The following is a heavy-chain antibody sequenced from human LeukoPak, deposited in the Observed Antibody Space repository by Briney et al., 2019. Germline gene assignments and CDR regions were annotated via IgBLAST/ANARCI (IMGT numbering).Heavy chain of an antibody. D-gene: IGHD1-26*01. J-gene: IGHJ4*02. CDR3: ARESGSYEVYFDY. CDR2: IFPIFATA. Sequence: ASVKVSCKASGGTFSSYAISWVRQAPGQGLEWMGRIFPIFATANYAQKFQGRVTITADESTSTAYMELSSLRSEDTAVYYCARESGSYEVYFDYWGQGTLVTVSS. V-gene: IGHV1-69*13. CDR1: GGTFSSYA.